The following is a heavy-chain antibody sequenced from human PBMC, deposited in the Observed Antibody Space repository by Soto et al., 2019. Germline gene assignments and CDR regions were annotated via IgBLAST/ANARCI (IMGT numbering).Heavy chain of an antibody. CDR3: ERGITMIVEAQRDAPNNTFFNS. V-gene: IGHV4-34*01. D-gene: IGHD3-22*01. Sequence: SETLSLTCAVYGGSFSGHYWSWIRQPPGKGLEWIGEINHSGSTNSNPSLKSRVTISVDTSKNQFSLKLSSVTAADTAVYCCERGITMIVEAQRDAPNNTFFNSWSQGTQVTVS. CDR2: INHSGST. CDR1: GGSFSGHY. J-gene: IGHJ4*02.